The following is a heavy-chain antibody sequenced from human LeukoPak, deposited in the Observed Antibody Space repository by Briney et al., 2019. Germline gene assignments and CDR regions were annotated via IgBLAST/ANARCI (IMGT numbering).Heavy chain of an antibody. Sequence: TGGSLRLSCAASGFTFSSYSINWVRQALGKWLEWVAFIRYDGRNKFYEDSVKGRFTISRDNSKNTLYLQINSLRDEDTAVYYCARDYRDNNDFWRGSDDWGQGTLVTVSS. V-gene: IGHV3-30*02. D-gene: IGHD3-3*01. CDR1: GFTFSSYS. CDR3: ARDYRDNNDFWRGSDD. CDR2: IRYDGRNK. J-gene: IGHJ4*02.